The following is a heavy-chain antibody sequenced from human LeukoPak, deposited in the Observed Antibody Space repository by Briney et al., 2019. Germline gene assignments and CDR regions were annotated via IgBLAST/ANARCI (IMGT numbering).Heavy chain of an antibody. Sequence: ASVKVSCKASGYTFTSYAMHWVRQAPGQRLEWMGWSNAGNGNTKYSQEFQGRVTITRDTSTSTVYMELSSLRSEDTAVYYCARVGVGDLFDYWGQGTLVTVSS. CDR3: ARVGVGDLFDY. CDR2: SNAGNGNT. J-gene: IGHJ4*02. D-gene: IGHD1-26*01. V-gene: IGHV1-3*02. CDR1: GYTFTSYA.